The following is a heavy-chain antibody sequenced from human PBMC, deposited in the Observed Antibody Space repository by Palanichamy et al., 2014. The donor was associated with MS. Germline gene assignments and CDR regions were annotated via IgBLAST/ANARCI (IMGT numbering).Heavy chain of an antibody. J-gene: IGHJ5*02. CDR3: ARDPDDTSFFDP. Sequence: QIELVQSGDEVKKPGASVKVSCKTSGYPFIAYGVSWVRQAPGQGPEWVGWINPINGRTKYAQSLQDRATMTTDTSTRTAYMELRSLRSDDTAIYYCARDPDDTSFFDPWGQGTLVTVSS. CDR1: GYPFIAYG. CDR2: INPINGRT. D-gene: IGHD2/OR15-2a*01. V-gene: IGHV1-18*01.